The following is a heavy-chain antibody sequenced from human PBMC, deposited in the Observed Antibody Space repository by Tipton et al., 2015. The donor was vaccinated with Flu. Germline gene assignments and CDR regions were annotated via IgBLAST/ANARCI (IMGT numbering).Heavy chain of an antibody. CDR2: VYHSGSP. V-gene: IGHV4-38-2*02. D-gene: IGHD5-24*01. CDR3: ARDKGYNWNYYYGMDV. J-gene: IGHJ6*02. CDR1: GYSISSSFY. Sequence: TLSLTCTVSGYSISSSFYWGWIRQPPGKGLEWVGSVYHSGSPYSNPSLKSRVTLSIDTSKNQFSLKLNSVTAADTAVYYCARDKGYNWNYYYGMDVWGQGTTVTVSS.